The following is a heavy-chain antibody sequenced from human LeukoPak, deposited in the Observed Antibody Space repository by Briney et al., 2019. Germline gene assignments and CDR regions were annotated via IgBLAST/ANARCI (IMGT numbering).Heavy chain of an antibody. CDR1: GFTFSSYE. CDR3: AKAKGTSGYYSTFDY. D-gene: IGHD3-22*01. J-gene: IGHJ4*02. Sequence: GGSLRLSCAASGFTFSSYEMNWVRQAPGKGLEWVSYISSSGSTIYYADSVKGRFTISRDNAKNSLYLQMNSLRAEDTALYYCAKAKGTSGYYSTFDYWGQGTLVTVSS. V-gene: IGHV3-48*03. CDR2: ISSSGSTI.